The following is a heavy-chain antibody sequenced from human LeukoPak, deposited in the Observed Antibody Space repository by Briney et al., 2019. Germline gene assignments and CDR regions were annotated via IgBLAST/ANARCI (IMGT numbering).Heavy chain of an antibody. Sequence: SETLSLTCAVYGGSFSGYYWSWIRQPPGKGLEWIGYIYYSGSTNYNPSLKSRLTISIDTSKNQFSLKLSSVTAADSAVYYCASSTTLTTYAFDIWGQGTVVTVSS. CDR1: GGSFSGYY. D-gene: IGHD4-11*01. V-gene: IGHV4-59*01. CDR3: ASSTTLTTYAFDI. J-gene: IGHJ3*02. CDR2: IYYSGST.